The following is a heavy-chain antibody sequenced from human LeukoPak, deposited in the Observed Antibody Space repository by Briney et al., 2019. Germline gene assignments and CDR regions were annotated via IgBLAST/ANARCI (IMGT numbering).Heavy chain of an antibody. V-gene: IGHV1-18*01. CDR1: GYSFSIYG. CDR2: ISASDGTT. J-gene: IGHJ4*02. D-gene: IGHD4-17*01. Sequence: GASVQVSCKASGYSFSIYGITWARQAPGQGLEYLGWISASDGTTNYAQKVQDRVTMTTDTSTSTAYLELRSLRSEDTAVYNCARCGAAVTTHFSHWGQGTLVTVSS. CDR3: ARCGAAVTTHFSH.